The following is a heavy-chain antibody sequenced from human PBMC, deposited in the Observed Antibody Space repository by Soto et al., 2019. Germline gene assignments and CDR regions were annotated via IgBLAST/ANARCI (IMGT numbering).Heavy chain of an antibody. V-gene: IGHV1-69*01. D-gene: IGHD3-22*01. CDR1: GGTFSSYA. J-gene: IGHJ5*02. CDR2: IIPIVGTA. CDR3: ARDLYYYDSSGYYKAFDP. Sequence: QVQLVQSGAEVKKPGSSVKVSCKASGGTFSSYAISWVRQAPGQGLEWMGGIIPIVGTANYAQKFQGRVTITADESTSTAYMELSSLRSEDTAVYYCARDLYYYDSSGYYKAFDPWGQGTLVTVSS.